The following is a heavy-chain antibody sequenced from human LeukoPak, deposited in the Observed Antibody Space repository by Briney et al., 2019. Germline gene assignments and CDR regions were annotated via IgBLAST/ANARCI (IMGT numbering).Heavy chain of an antibody. CDR2: INHIGST. D-gene: IGHD3-9*01. CDR1: GGSFSGYY. CDR3: ARGRYDILTGYVYYYYGMDV. J-gene: IGHJ6*04. Sequence: SETLSLTCAVYGGSFSGYYWSWIRQPPAKGLEWIGEINHIGSTNYNPSLKSQVTISVDTSKNQFSLKLSSVTAADTAVYYCARGRYDILTGYVYYYYGMDVWGNGTTVTVSS. V-gene: IGHV4-34*01.